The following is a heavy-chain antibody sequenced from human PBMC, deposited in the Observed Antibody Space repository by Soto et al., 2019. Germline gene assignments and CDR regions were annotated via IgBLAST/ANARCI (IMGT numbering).Heavy chain of an antibody. D-gene: IGHD6-19*01. CDR1: GGSFSGYY. CDR2: INHSGST. V-gene: IGHV4-34*01. CDR3: AIEGTYSIGWHH. Sequence: QVQLQQWGAGLLKPSETLSLTCAVYGGSFSGYYWSWIRQPPGKGLEWIGEINHSGSTNYNPSLKSRVTISVVTSKNQFSLKLSSVTAADTAVYYCAIEGTYSIGWHHWGQGTLVTVSS. J-gene: IGHJ4*02.